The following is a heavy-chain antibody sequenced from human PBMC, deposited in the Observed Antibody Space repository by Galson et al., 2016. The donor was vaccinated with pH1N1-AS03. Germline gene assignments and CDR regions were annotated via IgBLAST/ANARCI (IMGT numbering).Heavy chain of an antibody. CDR2: ISGNGFST. J-gene: IGHJ4*02. CDR3: ARGPVSDANYWFPPPDY. CDR1: GFTFSSYA. D-gene: IGHD4/OR15-4a*01. V-gene: IGHV3-64*01. Sequence: SLRLSCAVGGFTFSSYAMFWLRQAPGKGLEYVSAISGNGFSTNYAHSVKDRFTVSRGNSKNTLYLQMGSLRVEDMAVYYCARGPVSDANYWFPPPDYWGQGTLVTVSS.